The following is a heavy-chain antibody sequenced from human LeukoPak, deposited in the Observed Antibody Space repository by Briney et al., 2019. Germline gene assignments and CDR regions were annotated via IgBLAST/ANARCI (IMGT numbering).Heavy chain of an antibody. Sequence: GGSLRLSCAASGFTFSSYAMSWVRQAPGKGLEWVSAISDSGGGTYYADSVKGRFTISRDNFKNTLYLQMNSLRAEDTAVYYCAKAPRLAGVPLDYWGQGTVVTVSS. CDR3: AKAPRLAGVPLDY. V-gene: IGHV3-23*01. CDR1: GFTFSSYA. D-gene: IGHD3-10*01. J-gene: IGHJ4*02. CDR2: ISDSGGGT.